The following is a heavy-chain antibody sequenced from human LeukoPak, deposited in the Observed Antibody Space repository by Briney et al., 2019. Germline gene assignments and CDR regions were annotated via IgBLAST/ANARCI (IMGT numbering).Heavy chain of an antibody. CDR2: ISSSGSTI. J-gene: IGHJ4*02. CDR3: AKVGRHCSSTSCSDYFDY. Sequence: GGSLRLSCAASGFTFSSYSMNWVRQAPGKGLEWVSYISSSGSTIYYADSVKGRFTISRDNAKNSLYLQMNSLRAEDMALYYCAKVGRHCSSTSCSDYFDYWGQGTLVTVSS. CDR1: GFTFSSYS. D-gene: IGHD2-2*01. V-gene: IGHV3-48*04.